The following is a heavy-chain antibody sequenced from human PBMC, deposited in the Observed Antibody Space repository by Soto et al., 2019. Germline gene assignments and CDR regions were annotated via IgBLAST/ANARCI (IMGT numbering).Heavy chain of an antibody. CDR1: GFTFSRYS. CDR2: ISYDGSIK. D-gene: IGHD3-3*01. V-gene: IGHV3-30*18. CDR3: AKPLYDFWSGPDAFDI. J-gene: IGHJ3*02. Sequence: GGSLRLSCAASGFTFSRYSMHWVRQAPGKGLEWAAVISYDGSIKYYADSVKGRFTISRDNSKSSLDLQMNSLRAEDTAVYYCAKPLYDFWSGPDAFDIWGQGTMVTVSS.